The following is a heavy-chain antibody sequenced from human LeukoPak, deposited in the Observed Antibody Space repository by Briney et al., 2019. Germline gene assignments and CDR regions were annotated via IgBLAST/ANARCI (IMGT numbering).Heavy chain of an antibody. J-gene: IGHJ4*02. V-gene: IGHV4-59*01. CDR2: IDHTGIT. CDR3: ARGLYSSPY. Sequence: ASETLSLTCTVSDDSITIYYWSWIRQPPGKGLEWIGYIDHTGITNYNTSLNSRVTISRDTSKNHFSLELSSATAADTAVYYCARGLYSSPYWGQGTLVTVSS. CDR1: DDSITIYY. D-gene: IGHD6-19*01.